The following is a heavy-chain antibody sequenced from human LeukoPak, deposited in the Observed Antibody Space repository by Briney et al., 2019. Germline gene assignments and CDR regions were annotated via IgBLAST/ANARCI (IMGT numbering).Heavy chain of an antibody. D-gene: IGHD5-18*01. CDR1: GFTFDDYA. J-gene: IGHJ4*02. Sequence: PGGSLRLSCAASGFTFDDYAMHWVRQAPGKGLEWVSLISGDGGRTYYADSVKGRFTISRDNSKNSLYLQMNSLRTEDTDLYYCAKDIGGYSYAADYWGQGTLVTVSS. CDR2: ISGDGGRT. V-gene: IGHV3-43*02. CDR3: AKDIGGYSYAADY.